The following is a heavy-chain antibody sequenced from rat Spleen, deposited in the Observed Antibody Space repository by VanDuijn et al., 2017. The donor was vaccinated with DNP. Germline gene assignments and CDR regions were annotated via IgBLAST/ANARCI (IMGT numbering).Heavy chain of an antibody. V-gene: IGHV2-27*01. D-gene: IGHD1-12*02. Sequence: QVQLKESGPDLVQPSQTLSLTCTVSGFSLTSYHVHWVRQPPGKGLEWMGRIQSGGSTDYNSALKSRLSISRDTSQSQVFLKMNSVQTEDTAMYVCARWDYDGWFAYWGQGTLVTVSS. J-gene: IGHJ3*01. CDR1: GFSLTSYH. CDR3: ARWDYDGWFAY. CDR2: IQSGGST.